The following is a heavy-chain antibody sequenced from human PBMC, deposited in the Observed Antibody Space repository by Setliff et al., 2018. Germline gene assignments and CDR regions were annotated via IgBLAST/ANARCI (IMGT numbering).Heavy chain of an antibody. D-gene: IGHD3-16*01. CDR1: GDSISSGYYY. CDR2: LSFAGDA. J-gene: IGHJ4*02. CDR3: ARDPGFRSGTWALDN. V-gene: IGHV4-39*07. Sequence: SETLSLTCTVSGDSISSGYYYWAWIRQTPGKGLEWVGSLSFAGDAYYNPSLTSRVTMSLDTSKNQFSLRVKSVTAADTALYSCARDPGFRSGTWALDNWGQGTLVTVSS.